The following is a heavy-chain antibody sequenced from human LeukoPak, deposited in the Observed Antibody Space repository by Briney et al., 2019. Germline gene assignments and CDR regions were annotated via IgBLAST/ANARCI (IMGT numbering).Heavy chain of an antibody. CDR1: GGSISSYY. CDR3: AREGDSTRAFDI. J-gene: IGHJ3*02. V-gene: IGHV4-4*07. CDR2: IYTSGST. D-gene: IGHD2/OR15-2a*01. Sequence: PPETLSLTCTVSGGSISSYYWSRIRQPAGKGLEWIGRIYTSGSTNYNPSLKSRVTMSVDTSKNQFSLKLSSVTAADTAVYYCAREGDSTRAFDIWGQGTMVTVSS.